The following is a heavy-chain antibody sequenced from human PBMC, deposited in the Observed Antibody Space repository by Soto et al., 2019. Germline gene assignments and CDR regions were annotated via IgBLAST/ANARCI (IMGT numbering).Heavy chain of an antibody. D-gene: IGHD1-7*01. V-gene: IGHV3-53*01. J-gene: IGHJ4*02. CDR2: IYIGESK. Sequence: GGSLRLSCAASGFTVSINYMSWVRQAPGKGLEWVSVIYIGESKLYADSVKGRFTISRDNFKNTLYLQMNSLRAEDTAVYYCAKDRRAGGNYGFYSDFWGQGAGVTVS. CDR3: AKDRRAGGNYGFYSDF. CDR1: GFTVSINY.